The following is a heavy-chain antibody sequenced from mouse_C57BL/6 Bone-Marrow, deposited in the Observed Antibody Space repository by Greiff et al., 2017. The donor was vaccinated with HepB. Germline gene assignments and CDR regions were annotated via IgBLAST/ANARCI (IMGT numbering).Heavy chain of an antibody. CDR2: INPNYGTT. Sequence: EVQLQQSGPELVKPGASVKISCKASGYSFTDYNMNWVKQSNGKSLEWIGVINPNYGTTSYNQKFKGKATLTVDQSSSTAYMQLNSLTSEDSAVYYCASHYDYDVSYYFDYWGQGTTLTVSS. J-gene: IGHJ2*01. CDR3: ASHYDYDVSYYFDY. CDR1: GYSFTDYN. D-gene: IGHD2-4*01. V-gene: IGHV1-39*01.